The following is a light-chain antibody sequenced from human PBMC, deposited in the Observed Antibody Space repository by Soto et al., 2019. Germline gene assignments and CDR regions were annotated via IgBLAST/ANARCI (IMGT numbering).Light chain of an antibody. J-gene: IGLJ1*01. CDR1: SSNIGAGCE. CDR3: QSYDSSLSASND. Sequence: QSVLTQPPSVSGAPGQRVTISCTGCSSNIGAGCEVHWYQHLPGKAPKLLIYGNTNRPSGVPDRFSGSKSGTSASLAITGLQAEDEADHYCQSYDSSLSASNDFGGGTNFT. CDR2: GNT. V-gene: IGLV1-40*01.